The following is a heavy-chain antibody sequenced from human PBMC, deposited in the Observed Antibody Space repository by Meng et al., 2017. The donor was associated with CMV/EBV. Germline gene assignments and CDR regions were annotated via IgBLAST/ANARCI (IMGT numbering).Heavy chain of an antibody. Sequence: CPVSGGPMSSGGYCWAWIRQHPEKGLGWIGYSYSDGTTHYNPSLRSRLSISVDTSKNVFFLKLNSVTAADTAVYFCARQSPDNWFDPWGQGALVTVSS. J-gene: IGHJ5*02. CDR1: GGPMSSGGYC. V-gene: IGHV4-31*03. CDR3: ARQSPDNWFDP. CDR2: SYSDGTT.